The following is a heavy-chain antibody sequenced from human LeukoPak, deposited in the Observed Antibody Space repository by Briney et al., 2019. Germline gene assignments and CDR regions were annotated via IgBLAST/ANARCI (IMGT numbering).Heavy chain of an antibody. CDR2: IIPIFGTA. Sequence: SVKVSCKASGGTFSSYAISWVRQAPGQGLEWMGGIIPIFGTANYAQKFQGRVTITADESTSTAYMELSSLRSEDTAVYYCASRQLRYFEGYFDYRGQGTLVTVSS. V-gene: IGHV1-69*13. CDR3: ASRQLRYFEGYFDY. D-gene: IGHD3-9*01. J-gene: IGHJ4*02. CDR1: GGTFSSYA.